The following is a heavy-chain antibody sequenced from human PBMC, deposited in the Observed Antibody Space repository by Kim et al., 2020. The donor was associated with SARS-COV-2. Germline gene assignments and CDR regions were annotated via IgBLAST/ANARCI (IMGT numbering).Heavy chain of an antibody. V-gene: IGHV3-23*01. CDR2: ISGSGGST. J-gene: IGHJ3*02. CDR3: AKDSTMIVVVIDAFDI. CDR1: GFTFSSYA. D-gene: IGHD3-22*01. Sequence: GGSLRLSCAASGFTFSSYAMSWVRQAPGKGLEWVSAISGSGGSTYYADSVKGRFTISRDNSKNTLYLQMNSLRAADTAVYYCAKDSTMIVVVIDAFDIWGRGTMVTVSS.